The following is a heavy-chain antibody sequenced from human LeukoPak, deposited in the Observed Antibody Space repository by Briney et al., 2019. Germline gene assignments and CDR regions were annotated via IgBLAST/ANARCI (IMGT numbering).Heavy chain of an antibody. J-gene: IGHJ6*02. V-gene: IGHV3-23*01. D-gene: IGHD3-22*01. CDR1: GFTLSTNA. CDR2: ISGSGAST. Sequence: GGSLRLSCLTSGFTLSTNAMSWVRQAPGKGLEWISGISGSGASTYYADSVKGRFTISRDNSKNTLYLQMNSLRAEDTAVYYCAREDSYDSSGYYSKEYYYYYYGMDVWGQGTTVTVSS. CDR3: AREDSYDSSGYYSKEYYYYYYGMDV.